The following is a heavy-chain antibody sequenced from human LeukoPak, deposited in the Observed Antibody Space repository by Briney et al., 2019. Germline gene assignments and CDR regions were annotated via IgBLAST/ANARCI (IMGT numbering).Heavy chain of an antibody. V-gene: IGHV3-23*01. J-gene: IGHJ4*02. D-gene: IGHD2-2*01. Sequence: GGSLRPSCAASGFTFSSYAMSWVRQAPGKGLEWVSAISGSGGSTYYADSVKGRFTISRDNSKNTLYLQVNSLRAEDTAVYYCAKSLLPEDIVVVPAANWGQGTLVTVSS. CDR1: GFTFSSYA. CDR3: AKSLLPEDIVVVPAAN. CDR2: ISGSGGST.